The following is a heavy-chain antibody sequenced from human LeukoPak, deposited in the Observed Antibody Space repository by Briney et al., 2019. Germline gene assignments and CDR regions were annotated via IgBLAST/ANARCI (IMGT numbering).Heavy chain of an antibody. CDR2: IWYDGTNK. V-gene: IGHV3-33*06. J-gene: IGHJ5*01. CDR3: AKDRGSYSTTADS. CDR1: GFTFSDYG. Sequence: GGSLRLSCAASGFTFSDYGIHWVRQAPGKGLEWVAVIWYDGTNKYYGDSVKGRFTISRDNSKNTLYLQMNSLRAEDTAVYYCAKDRGSYSTTADSWGQGTLVTVSS. D-gene: IGHD1-26*01.